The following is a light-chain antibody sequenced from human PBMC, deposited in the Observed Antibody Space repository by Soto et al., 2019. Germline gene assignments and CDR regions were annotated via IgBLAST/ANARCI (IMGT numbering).Light chain of an antibody. CDR3: QQLNSFPLT. CDR1: QGISSY. CDR2: AAS. J-gene: IGKJ4*01. Sequence: IQLTQSPSSLSASLAARVARTCRASQGISSYLAWYQQKPGNVPKLLVYAASSLQSGVPSRFSGSGSGTDFTLTISSLQPEDFATYYCQQLNSFPLTFGGGTKVDIK. V-gene: IGKV1-9*01.